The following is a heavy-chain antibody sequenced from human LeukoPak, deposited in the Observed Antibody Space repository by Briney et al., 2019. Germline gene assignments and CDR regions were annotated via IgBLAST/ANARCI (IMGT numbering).Heavy chain of an antibody. D-gene: IGHD4-17*01. CDR3: ARDRTTVKDWYFDL. CDR1: GGSISSYY. Sequence: SETLSLTCTVSGGSISSYYWSWIRQPAGKGLEWIGRIYTSGSTNYNPSLKSRVTMSADTSKNQFSLKLSSVTAADTAVYYCARDRTTVKDWYFDLWGRGTPVTVSS. V-gene: IGHV4-4*07. J-gene: IGHJ2*01. CDR2: IYTSGST.